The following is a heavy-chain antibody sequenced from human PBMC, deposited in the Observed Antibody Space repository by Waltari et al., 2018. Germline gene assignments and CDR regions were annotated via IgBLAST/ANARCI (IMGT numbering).Heavy chain of an antibody. Sequence: QVQLQQWGAGLLKPSETLSFTCAVYGGSFSGYYWSWIRQPPGKGLEWIGEINHSGSTNYNPSLKSRVTISVDTSKNQFSLKLSSVTAADTAVYDCARRDYGDYEDYWGQGTLVTVSS. J-gene: IGHJ4*02. CDR1: GGSFSGYY. V-gene: IGHV4-34*01. CDR3: ARRDYGDYEDY. CDR2: INHSGST. D-gene: IGHD4-17*01.